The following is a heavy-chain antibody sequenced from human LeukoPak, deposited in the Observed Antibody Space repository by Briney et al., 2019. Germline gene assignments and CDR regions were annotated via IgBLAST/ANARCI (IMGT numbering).Heavy chain of an antibody. CDR1: GFTFSGYA. CDR2: ISGSGGST. J-gene: IGHJ4*02. CDR3: TTHSGKPNRGGY. V-gene: IGHV3-23*01. Sequence: GGSLRLSCAASGFTFSGYAMSWVRQAPGKGLEWVSAISGSGGSTYYADSVKGRFTISRDNSKNTLYLQMNSLKTEDTAVYYCTTHSGKPNRGGYWGQGTLVTVSS. D-gene: IGHD3-10*01.